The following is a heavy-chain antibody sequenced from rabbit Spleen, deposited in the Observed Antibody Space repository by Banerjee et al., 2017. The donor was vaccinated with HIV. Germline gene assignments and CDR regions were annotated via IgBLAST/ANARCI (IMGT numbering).Heavy chain of an antibody. Sequence: CWVRQAPGKGLEWIACIYAGSSVSTYYASWAKGRFTISKTSSTTVTLQMTSVTVADTATYFCARGNTTYGIAVDLWGPGTLVTVS. CDR3: ARGNTTYGIAVDL. CDR2: IYAGSSVST. V-gene: IGHV1S40*01. D-gene: IGHD5-1*01. J-gene: IGHJ4*01.